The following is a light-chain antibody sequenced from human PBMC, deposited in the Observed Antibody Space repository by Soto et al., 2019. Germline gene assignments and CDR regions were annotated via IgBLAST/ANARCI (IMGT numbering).Light chain of an antibody. CDR3: QQYNNWPIT. CDR2: GAT. CDR1: QSVNIY. Sequence: EIVMTQSPATLSVSPGERATLSCRASQSVNIYLAWYQQKPGQAPRLLILGATYRATGIPARFSGSGSGTEFTLTISSLQSEDFAVYYCQQYNNWPITFGQGTRLEIK. V-gene: IGKV3D-15*01. J-gene: IGKJ5*01.